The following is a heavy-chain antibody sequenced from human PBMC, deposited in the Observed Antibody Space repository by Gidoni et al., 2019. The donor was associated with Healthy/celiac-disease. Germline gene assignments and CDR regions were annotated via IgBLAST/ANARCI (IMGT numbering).Heavy chain of an antibody. CDR2: IRSKANSYAT. CDR3: YPSNWFDP. V-gene: IGHV3-73*01. CDR1: GFTFSGSA. Sequence: EVQLVASGGALVQPGGSLNLSCAASGFTFSGSAMHWVRQASGKGLEWVGRIRSKANSYATAYAASVKGRFTISRDDSKNTAYLQMNSLKTEDTAVYYCYPSNWFDPWGQGTLVTVSS. J-gene: IGHJ5*02.